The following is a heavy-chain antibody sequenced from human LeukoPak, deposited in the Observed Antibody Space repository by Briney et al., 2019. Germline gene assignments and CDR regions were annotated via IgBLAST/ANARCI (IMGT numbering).Heavy chain of an antibody. CDR2: FHPEDGET. V-gene: IGHV1-24*01. CDR1: GYTLTELS. J-gene: IGHJ4*02. Sequence: ASVKVSCKVSGYTLTELSMHWVRQAPGKGLEWMGGFHPEDGETIYAQKFQGRVTMTEDTSTDTAYMELSSLRSEDTAVYYCATVDSHGGYYFDYWGQGTLVTVSS. CDR3: ATVDSHGGYYFDY. D-gene: IGHD5-18*01.